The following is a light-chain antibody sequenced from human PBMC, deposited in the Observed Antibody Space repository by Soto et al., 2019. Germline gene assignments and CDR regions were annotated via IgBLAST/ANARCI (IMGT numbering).Light chain of an antibody. CDR3: SSYTSKSSLI. Sequence: QSAMTQAASVSGSPGQSIAISCAGTMRGVGAYNLFSWYQQRPGRAPQLIIYEVRNRRSGISFRFSGSKSGNTASLTISGLQAEDEADYYCSSYTSKSSLIFGGGTKVTVL. V-gene: IGLV2-14*01. CDR2: EVR. CDR1: MRGVGAYNL. J-gene: IGLJ2*01.